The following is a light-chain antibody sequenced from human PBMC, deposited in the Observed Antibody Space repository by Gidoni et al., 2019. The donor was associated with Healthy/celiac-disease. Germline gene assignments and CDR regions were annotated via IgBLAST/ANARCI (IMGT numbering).Light chain of an antibody. Sequence: QSALTQPASVSGSPGPPLTIYCTVTSSDVGGYNYVSWYQQHPGKAPKLMIYDVSNRPSGVSNRFSGSKSGNTASLTISGLQAEDEADYYCSSYTSSSTLVFGGGTKLTVL. J-gene: IGLJ2*01. CDR1: SSDVGGYNY. CDR3: SSYTSSSTLV. CDR2: DVS. V-gene: IGLV2-14*03.